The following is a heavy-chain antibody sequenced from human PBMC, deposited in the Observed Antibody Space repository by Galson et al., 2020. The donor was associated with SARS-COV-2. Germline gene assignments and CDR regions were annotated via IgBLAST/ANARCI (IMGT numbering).Heavy chain of an antibody. CDR2: IWYGGSNK. CDR3: AEGDYYDSSGYYSN. D-gene: IGHD3-22*01. V-gene: IGHV3-33*01. Sequence: GASLKISCAASGFTFSSYGMHWVRQAPGKGLEWVAVIWYGGSNKYYADSVKGRFIISRDNSKNTLYLQMNSLRAEDTAVYYCAEGDYYDSSGYYSNWGQGTLVTVSS. J-gene: IGHJ4*02. CDR1: GFTFSSYG.